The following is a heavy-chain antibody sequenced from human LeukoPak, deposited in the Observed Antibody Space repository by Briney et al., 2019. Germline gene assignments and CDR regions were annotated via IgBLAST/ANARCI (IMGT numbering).Heavy chain of an antibody. V-gene: IGHV4-59*01. J-gene: IGHJ4*02. D-gene: IGHD6-19*01. CDR2: IYYSGST. Sequence: PSETLSLTCTVSGGSISSYYWSWIRQPPGKGLEWIGYIYYSGSTNYNPSLKSRVTISVDTSKNQFSLKLSSVTAADTAVYYCARVGSSGWYEADYWGQGTLVVVSS. CDR1: GGSISSYY. CDR3: ARVGSSGWYEADY.